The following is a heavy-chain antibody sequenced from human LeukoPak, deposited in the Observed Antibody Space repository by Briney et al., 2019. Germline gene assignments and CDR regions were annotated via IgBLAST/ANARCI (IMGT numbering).Heavy chain of an antibody. CDR2: ISSSSSVL. CDR3: VRETMYAFDM. D-gene: IGHD1-1*01. J-gene: IGHJ3*02. V-gene: IGHV3-48*02. CDR1: GFTFSGYS. Sequence: GGPVRLSCAASGFTFSGYSMNWVRQAPGKGLEWVSYISSSSSVLHYADSVKGRFTISRDNAKKSLYLQMNSLRDEDTAVYYCVRETMYAFDMWGQGTIATVSS.